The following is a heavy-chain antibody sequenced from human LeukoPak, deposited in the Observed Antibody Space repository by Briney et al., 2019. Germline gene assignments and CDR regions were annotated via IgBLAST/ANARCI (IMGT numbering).Heavy chain of an antibody. CDR2: IKHDGNEK. Sequence: PGGSLRLSCAASGFTFTDSWMHWVRQAPGKGLEWVANIKHDGNEKYYVDSVKGRFTISRDNAKNSLYLQMNSLRAEDTAIYFCARGGPIGPYWGQGTLVTVSS. V-gene: IGHV3-7*03. CDR3: ARGGPIGPY. CDR1: GFTFTDSW. J-gene: IGHJ4*02. D-gene: IGHD3-10*01.